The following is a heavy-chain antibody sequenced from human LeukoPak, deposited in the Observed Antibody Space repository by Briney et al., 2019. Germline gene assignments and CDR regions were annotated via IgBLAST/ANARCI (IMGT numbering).Heavy chain of an antibody. CDR3: ARRQRGGSSSGHHDY. CDR2: IYYSGST. CDR1: GGSISSNSYY. V-gene: IGHV4-39*01. J-gene: IGHJ4*02. Sequence: SETLSLTCTVSGGSISSNSYYWGWIRQPPGKGLEWIGSIYYSGSTYYNPSLKSRVTISVDTSKNQFSLKLSSVTAADTAVYYCARRQRGGSSSGHHDYWGQGTLVTVSS. D-gene: IGHD1-26*01.